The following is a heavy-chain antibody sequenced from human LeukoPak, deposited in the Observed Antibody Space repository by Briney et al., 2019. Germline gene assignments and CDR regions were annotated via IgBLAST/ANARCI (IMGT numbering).Heavy chain of an antibody. J-gene: IGHJ4*02. CDR3: ARDHDYGGY. CDR1: GFTFSSYA. CDR2: IKQDGSEK. V-gene: IGHV3-7*01. Sequence: GGSLRLSCAASGFTFSSYAMSRVRQAPGKGLEWVANIKQDGSEKYYVDSVKGRFTISRDNAKNSLYLQMNSLRAEDTAVYYCARDHDYGGYWGQGTLVTVSS.